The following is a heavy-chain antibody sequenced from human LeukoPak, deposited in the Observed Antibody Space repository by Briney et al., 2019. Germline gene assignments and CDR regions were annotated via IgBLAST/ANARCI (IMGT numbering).Heavy chain of an antibody. CDR1: GGSFSGYY. Sequence: SETLSLTCAVYGGSFSGYYWSWIRQPPGKGLEWIGEINHSGSTNYNPSLKSRVTISVDTSKNQFSPKLSSVTAADTAVYYCARGPRYYDFWSGYVGNYFDYWGQGTLVTVSS. CDR2: INHSGST. J-gene: IGHJ4*02. CDR3: ARGPRYYDFWSGYVGNYFDY. D-gene: IGHD3-3*01. V-gene: IGHV4-34*01.